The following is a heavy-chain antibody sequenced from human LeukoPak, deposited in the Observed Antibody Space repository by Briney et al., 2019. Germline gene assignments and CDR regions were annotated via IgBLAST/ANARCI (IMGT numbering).Heavy chain of an antibody. CDR1: GGSINTDNYY. Sequence: SETLSLTCSVSGGSINTDNYYWGWVRQPPGKALEWIGSIYYSGSKWYNPSLKSRVTISLDTSKNQFSLKLSSATAADTAVYYCARGLIVVVVAATSQWFDPWGQGTLVTVSS. J-gene: IGHJ5*02. V-gene: IGHV4-39*07. CDR2: IYYSGSK. D-gene: IGHD2-15*01. CDR3: ARGLIVVVVAATSQWFDP.